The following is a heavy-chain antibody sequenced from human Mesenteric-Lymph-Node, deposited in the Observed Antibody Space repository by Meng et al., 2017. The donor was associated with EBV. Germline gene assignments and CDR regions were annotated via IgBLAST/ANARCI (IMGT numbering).Heavy chain of an antibody. CDR2: IIPILGTT. CDR3: ANHSTRWYVLDS. J-gene: IGHJ5*01. V-gene: IGHV1-69*01. CDR1: GDTFSNYG. D-gene: IGHD2-2*01. Sequence: VQRDQSGAEVKKPGSSVKVSCKTSGDTFSNYGISWVRQAPGQGLEWMGGIIPILGTTNYAQKFRDRVTVTADESTTTAYMELTSLRFDDTAVYYCANHSTRWYVLDSWGQGTLVTVSS.